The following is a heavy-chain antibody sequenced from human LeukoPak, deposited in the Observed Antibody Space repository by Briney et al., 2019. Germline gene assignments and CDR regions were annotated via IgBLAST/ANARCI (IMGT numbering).Heavy chain of an antibody. D-gene: IGHD3-22*01. CDR3: ARRAGDYSHPYDY. V-gene: IGHV3-30*02. CDR1: RFTFSSYG. CDR2: IRYDGSNK. J-gene: IGHJ4*02. Sequence: GGSLRLSCAASRFTFSSYGMHWVRQAPGKGLEWVAFIRYDGSNKYYADSVKGRFTISRDNANNSLYLQMNSLRAEDTAMYYCARRAGDYSHPYDYWGQGTLVTVSS.